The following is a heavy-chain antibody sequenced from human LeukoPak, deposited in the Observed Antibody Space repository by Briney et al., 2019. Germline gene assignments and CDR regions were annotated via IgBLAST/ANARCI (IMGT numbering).Heavy chain of an antibody. D-gene: IGHD3-16*01. CDR2: IYYSERA. CDR3: ARGDLALSGTREYYYYYGMDV. J-gene: IGHJ6*02. V-gene: IGHV4-59*02. Sequence: PSETLSLTCTVSGGSVSNYYWNWIRQVPGKGLEWIGFIYYSERATYNPSLKSRVTISINTSKNQFSLNLTSVTTADTAVYYCARGDLALSGTREYYYYYGMDVWGQGTTVTVSS. CDR1: GGSVSNYY.